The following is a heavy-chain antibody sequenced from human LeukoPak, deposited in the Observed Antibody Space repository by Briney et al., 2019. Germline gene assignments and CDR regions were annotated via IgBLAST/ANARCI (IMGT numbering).Heavy chain of an antibody. Sequence: SETLSLTCTVSVASISEYYWNCIPQPAGNGLDWIGRIYISGITNYNPSLNSRVTMSLDTSKNRLSLKLSSVTAADTAVYYCARERRDGSYGFDYWGQGTLLTVSS. D-gene: IGHD3-16*01. CDR1: VASISEYY. CDR2: IYISGIT. CDR3: ARERRDGSYGFDY. J-gene: IGHJ4*02. V-gene: IGHV4-4*07.